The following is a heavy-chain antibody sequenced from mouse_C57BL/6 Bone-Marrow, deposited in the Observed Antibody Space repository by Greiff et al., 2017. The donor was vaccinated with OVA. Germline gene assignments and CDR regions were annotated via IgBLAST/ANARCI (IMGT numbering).Heavy chain of an antibody. D-gene: IGHD2-1*01. CDR2: IYPGSGNT. V-gene: IGHV1-66*01. J-gene: IGHJ3*01. Sequence: QVQLQQSGPELVKPGASVKISCKASGYSFTSYYIHWVKQRPGQGLEWIGWIYPGSGNTKYNEKFKGKATLTADTSSSTAYMQLSSLTSEDSAVYYCARYYGNYLAWFAYWGQGTLVTVSA. CDR3: ARYYGNYLAWFAY. CDR1: GYSFTSYY.